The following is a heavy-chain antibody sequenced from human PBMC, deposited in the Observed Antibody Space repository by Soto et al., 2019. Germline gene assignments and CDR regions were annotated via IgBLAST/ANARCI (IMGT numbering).Heavy chain of an antibody. CDR1: GGSISSGDYY. CDR2: IYYSGST. D-gene: IGHD5-18*01. V-gene: IGHV4-30-4*02. J-gene: IGHJ4*02. CDR3: ARAWGRGYSYGGGYFDY. Sequence: SEALSLTCTVSGGSISSGDYYWSWIRQPPGKGLEWIGYIYYSGSTYYNPSLKSRVTISVDTSKNQFSLKLSSVTAADTAVYYCARAWGRGYSYGGGYFDYWGQGTLVTVSS.